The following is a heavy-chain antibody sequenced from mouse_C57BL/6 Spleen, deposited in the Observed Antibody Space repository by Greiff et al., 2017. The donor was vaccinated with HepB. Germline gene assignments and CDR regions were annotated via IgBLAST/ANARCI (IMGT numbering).Heavy chain of an antibody. CDR3: ARSGYDYDGDYFDY. CDR2: IYPRSGNT. J-gene: IGHJ2*01. D-gene: IGHD2-4*01. CDR1: GYTFTSYG. V-gene: IGHV1-81*01. Sequence: QVQLKQSGAELARPGASVKLSCKASGYTFTSYGISWVKQRTGQGLEWIGEIYPRSGNTYYNEKLKGKATLTADKSSSTAYMELRSLTSEDSAVYFCARSGYDYDGDYFDYWGQGTTLTVSS.